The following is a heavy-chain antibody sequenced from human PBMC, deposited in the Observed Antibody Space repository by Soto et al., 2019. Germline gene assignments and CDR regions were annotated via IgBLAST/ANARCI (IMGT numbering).Heavy chain of an antibody. V-gene: IGHV3-30*18. D-gene: IGHD3-3*01. CDR2: LSYDGSDK. CDR3: AKDRRENDYWNGYYYNYYDMDV. J-gene: IGHJ6*02. Sequence: QVQLVESGGGVVQPGRSLRLSCAASGFSFSTYGMHWVRQAPGKGLEWVAVLSYDGSDKYYADSVKGRFTISRDNSKSXXYXQXXSLRGEDTAVYYCAKDRRENDYWNGYYYNYYDMDVWGQGTTVTVSS. CDR1: GFSFSTYG.